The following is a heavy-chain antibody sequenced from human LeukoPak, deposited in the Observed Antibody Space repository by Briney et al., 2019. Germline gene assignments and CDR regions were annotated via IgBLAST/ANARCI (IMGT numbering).Heavy chain of an antibody. J-gene: IGHJ6*03. CDR2: INHSGST. V-gene: IGHV4-34*01. CDR3: AGVVDYYYMDV. D-gene: IGHD2-15*01. Sequence: SETLSLTCAVYGGSFSGYYWSWIRQPPGKGLEWIGEINHSGSTNYNPSLKSRVTISVDTSKNQFSLKLSSVTAADTAVYYCAGVVDYYYMDVWGKGTTVTVSS. CDR1: GGSFSGYY.